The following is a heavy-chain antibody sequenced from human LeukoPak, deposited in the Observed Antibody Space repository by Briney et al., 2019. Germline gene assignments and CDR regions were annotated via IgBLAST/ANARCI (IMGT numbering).Heavy chain of an antibody. J-gene: IGHJ3*02. V-gene: IGHV4-39*01. Sequence: PSETLSLTCTVSGVSISSSSYYWGWIRQPPGKGLEWIGRIYYSGSTYYNPSLKSRVTISVDTSKNQFSLKLSSVTAADTAVYYCARWFVVVTVESAFDIWGQGTMVTVSS. CDR2: IYYSGST. CDR1: GVSISSSSYY. CDR3: ARWFVVVTVESAFDI. D-gene: IGHD2-21*02.